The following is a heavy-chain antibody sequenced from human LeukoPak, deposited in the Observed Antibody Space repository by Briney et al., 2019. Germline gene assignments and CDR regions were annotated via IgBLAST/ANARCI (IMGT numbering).Heavy chain of an antibody. CDR1: GGSTSSGTYC. CDR3: SRVYSVGDCYPFDP. Sequence: SETLSLTSTVSGGSTSSGTYCRNWIRQPAGKGLEWIGRIYTSGSTNYNPSLKSRVTISVDTSKNQFSLKLSSVTAADTAVCYGSRVYSVGDCYPFDPWGQGTLVTVSS. D-gene: IGHD2-21*01. CDR2: IYTSGST. J-gene: IGHJ5*02. V-gene: IGHV4-61*02.